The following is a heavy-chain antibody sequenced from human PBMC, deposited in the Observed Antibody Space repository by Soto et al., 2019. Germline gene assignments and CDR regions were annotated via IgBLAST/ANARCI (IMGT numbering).Heavy chain of an antibody. Sequence: WGSLRLSCAASGFTFSSYGIHLFRHAPCKGLEWVAVIWYDGSNKYYADSVKGRFTISRDNSKNTLYLQMNSLRAEDTAVYYCAGEAGYGMDVWGQGTTVTVSS. CDR3: AGEAGYGMDV. V-gene: IGHV3-33*01. J-gene: IGHJ6*02. D-gene: IGHD6-25*01. CDR2: IWYDGSNK. CDR1: GFTFSSYG.